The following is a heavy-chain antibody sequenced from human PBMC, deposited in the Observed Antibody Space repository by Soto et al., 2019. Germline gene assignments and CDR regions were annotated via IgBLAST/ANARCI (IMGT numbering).Heavy chain of an antibody. Sequence: AGGSLRLSCAASGFTFSDYYMSWIRQAPGKGLEWVSYISSSGSTIYYADSVKGRFTISRDNAKNSLYLQLNSLRAEDTAVYYCTGGYCSGGSCGPLDYWGQGTLVTVSS. CDR2: ISSSGSTI. V-gene: IGHV3-11*01. D-gene: IGHD2-15*01. J-gene: IGHJ4*02. CDR3: TGGYCSGGSCGPLDY. CDR1: GFTFSDYY.